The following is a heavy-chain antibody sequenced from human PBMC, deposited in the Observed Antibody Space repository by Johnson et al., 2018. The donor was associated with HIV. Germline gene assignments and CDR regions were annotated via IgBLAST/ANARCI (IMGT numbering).Heavy chain of an antibody. CDR2: ISFDGSNK. J-gene: IGHJ3*02. CDR3: ARDLAGPWGI. D-gene: IGHD1-26*01. Sequence: QVQLVESGGGLAQPAWSPRLSCAASGFTFSSYAMHWVRQAPGKGLEWVAVISFDGSNKYYADSVKGRFTISRDNSKNTLYLQMNSLRAEDTAVYYCARDLAGPWGIWGQGTMVTVSS. CDR1: GFTFSSYA. V-gene: IGHV3-30-3*01.